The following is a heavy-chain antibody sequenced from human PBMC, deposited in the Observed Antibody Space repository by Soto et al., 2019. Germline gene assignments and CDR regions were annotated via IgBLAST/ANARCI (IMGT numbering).Heavy chain of an antibody. D-gene: IGHD3-22*01. CDR3: AKEWVYASSGWSCDY. CDR1: GFTFSSYG. Sequence: QVQLVESGGGVVQPGRSLRLSCAASGFTFSSYGMHWVRQTPGKGLEWVAVISYDGSNKYYADSVKGRFTISRDNSKNTLYLQMNGLRAEDTDVYYCAKEWVYASSGWSCDYWGQGTLVTVSS. V-gene: IGHV3-30*18. CDR2: ISYDGSNK. J-gene: IGHJ4*02.